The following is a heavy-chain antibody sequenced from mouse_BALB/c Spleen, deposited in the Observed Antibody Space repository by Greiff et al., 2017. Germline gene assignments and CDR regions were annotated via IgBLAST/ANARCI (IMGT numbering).Heavy chain of an antibody. Sequence: EVQLQESVPGLVKPSQSLSLTCTVTGYSITSDYAWNWIRQFPGNKLEWMGYISYSGSTSYNPSLKSRISITRDTSKNQFFLQLNSVTTEDTATYYCADGFSWFAYWGQGTLVTVSA. CDR1: GYSITSDYA. V-gene: IGHV3-2*02. J-gene: IGHJ3*01. CDR2: ISYSGST. CDR3: ADGFSWFAY. D-gene: IGHD2-3*01.